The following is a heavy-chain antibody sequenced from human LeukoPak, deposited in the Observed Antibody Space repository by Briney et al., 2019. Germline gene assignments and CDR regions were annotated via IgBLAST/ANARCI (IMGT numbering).Heavy chain of an antibody. D-gene: IGHD1-26*01. CDR2: ISYDGSKR. V-gene: IGHV3-30-3*01. CDR1: GFTFSNYD. CDR3: GRGGGTQTVGIDY. Sequence: PGGSLRPSCAASGFTFSNYDMHWVRQAPGKGLKWVAFISYDGSKRYYADSVKGRFTISRDNSKNTLYLQMDSLRAEDTTVYYCGRGGGTQTVGIDYWGQGTLVAVSS. J-gene: IGHJ4*02.